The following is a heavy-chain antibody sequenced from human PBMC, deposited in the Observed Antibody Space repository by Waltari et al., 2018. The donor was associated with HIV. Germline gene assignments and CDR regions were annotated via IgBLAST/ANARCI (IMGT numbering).Heavy chain of an antibody. CDR1: GYSISSDYY. CDR3: GSGSRRGHSHGIDY. V-gene: IGHV4-38-2*01. D-gene: IGHD5-18*01. Sequence: QVQLHESGPGMVKPSETLSLTCAASGYSISSDYYWGWIRQPPGKGLEWIGSASRSGSTYYSPSLKSRVTISLDTSKNQFSLKLNSVAAADTAVYYCGSGSRRGHSHGIDYWGQGTLVTVSS. J-gene: IGHJ4*02. CDR2: ASRSGST.